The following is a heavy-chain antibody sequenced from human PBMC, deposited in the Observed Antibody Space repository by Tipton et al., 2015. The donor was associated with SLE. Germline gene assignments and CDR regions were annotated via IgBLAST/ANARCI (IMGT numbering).Heavy chain of an antibody. Sequence: QSGAEVKKPGASVKVSCTASGYTFTGYYMHWVRQAPGQGLEWMGRINPNSGGTNYAQKFQGRVTMTRDTSISTAYMELSRLRSDDTAVYYCARWSGYDGDWYFDLWGRGTLVTVSS. CDR1: GYTFTGYY. D-gene: IGHD5-12*01. CDR3: ARWSGYDGDWYFDL. V-gene: IGHV1-2*06. CDR2: INPNSGGT. J-gene: IGHJ2*01.